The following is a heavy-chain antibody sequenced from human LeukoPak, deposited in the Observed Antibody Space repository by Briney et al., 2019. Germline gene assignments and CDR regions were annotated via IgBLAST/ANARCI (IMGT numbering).Heavy chain of an antibody. D-gene: IGHD6-13*01. CDR1: GYTFTGYY. Sequence: GASVKVSCKASGYTFTGYYMHWVRQAPGQGLEWMGWINPNSGGTNYAQKFQGRATMTRDTSISTAYMELSRLRSDDTAVYYCARDLAPYSSSWYDAWCAFDIWGQGTMVTVSS. CDR2: INPNSGGT. CDR3: ARDLAPYSSSWYDAWCAFDI. J-gene: IGHJ3*02. V-gene: IGHV1-2*02.